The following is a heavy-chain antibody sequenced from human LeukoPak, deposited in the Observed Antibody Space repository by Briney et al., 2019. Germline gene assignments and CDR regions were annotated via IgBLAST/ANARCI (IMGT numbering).Heavy chain of an antibody. CDR2: IYTSGST. CDR1: GGSISSGSYY. J-gene: IGHJ4*02. Sequence: SETLSLTCTVSGGSISSGSYYWSWIRQPAGKGLEWIGRIYTSGSTNYNPSLKSRVTISVDTSKNQFSLKLSSVTAADTAVYYCARCVRGTYYFDYWGQGTLVTVSS. CDR3: ARCVRGTYYFDY. V-gene: IGHV4-61*02. D-gene: IGHD3-10*02.